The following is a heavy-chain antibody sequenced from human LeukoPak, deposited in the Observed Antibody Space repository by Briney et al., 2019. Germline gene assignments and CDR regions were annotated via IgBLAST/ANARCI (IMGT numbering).Heavy chain of an antibody. CDR3: STRGD. CDR2: INHSGST. J-gene: IGHJ4*02. Sequence: PSETLSLTCAVYGGSFSTYYWSRVRQPPGKGLEWIGEINHSGSTNYNPSLKSRVTISANTSKGQFSLKLTSVTAADTAVYYCSTRGDWGQGTLVTVSS. CDR1: GGSFSTYY. V-gene: IGHV4-34*01.